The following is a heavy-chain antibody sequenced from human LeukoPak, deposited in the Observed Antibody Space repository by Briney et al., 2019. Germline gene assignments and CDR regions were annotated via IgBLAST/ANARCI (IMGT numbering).Heavy chain of an antibody. CDR1: GGSISSSNW. D-gene: IGHD3-10*01. CDR2: IYHSGST. V-gene: IGHV4-4*02. CDR3: ARGRVLLWFGAETNWFDP. J-gene: IGHJ5*02. Sequence: SETLSLTCAVSGGSISSSNWWSWIRQPPGKGLEWIGEIYHSGSTNYNPSLKSRVTISVDKSKTQFSLKLSSVTAADTAVYYCARGRVLLWFGAETNWFDPWGQGTLVTVSS.